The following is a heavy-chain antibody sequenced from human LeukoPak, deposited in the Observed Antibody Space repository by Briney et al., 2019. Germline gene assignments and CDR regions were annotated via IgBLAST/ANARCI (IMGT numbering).Heavy chain of an antibody. Sequence: PGGSLRLSCAASGFTFSNFWLHWVRQAPGKGLEGVSRMTSVGRNINYADSVQGRFTISRDNAKNTLYLQMNSLRAEDTAVYYCARGGHSSFDYWGQGALVTVSS. CDR2: MTSVGRNI. CDR3: ARGGHSSFDY. J-gene: IGHJ4*02. V-gene: IGHV3-74*01. CDR1: GFTFSNFW. D-gene: IGHD3-16*01.